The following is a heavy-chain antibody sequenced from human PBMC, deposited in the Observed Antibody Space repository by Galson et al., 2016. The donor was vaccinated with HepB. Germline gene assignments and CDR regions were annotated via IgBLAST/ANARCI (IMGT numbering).Heavy chain of an antibody. V-gene: IGHV4-31*11. J-gene: IGHJ4*02. CDR3: ARGKNDVLTGCYALDS. CDR2: IFFSGDT. CDR1: GASVNSDAYY. Sequence: TLSLTCAVSGASVNSDAYYWSWIRQHPGKGLEWIGYIFFSGDTSYSPSLESRITMSIDTSKNQVSLKLNSVTAADTAVYYCARGKNDVLTGCYALDSWGQGTLVTVSS. D-gene: IGHD3-9*01.